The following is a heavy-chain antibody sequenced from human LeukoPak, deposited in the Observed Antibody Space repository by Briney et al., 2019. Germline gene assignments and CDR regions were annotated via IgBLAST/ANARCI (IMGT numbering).Heavy chain of an antibody. D-gene: IGHD3-16*01. V-gene: IGHV4-59*08. CDR2: IYYTGST. Sequence: KSSETLSLTCTVSGGSINNYYWSWVRQPPGAGLEWLAYIYYTGSTNYNPSLKTRLTISVDASKNQFSLRLNSVTAADTAVYYCARFSQYYDSLTHYLDYWGQGILVTVSS. CDR1: GGSINNYY. CDR3: ARFSQYYDSLTHYLDY. J-gene: IGHJ4*02.